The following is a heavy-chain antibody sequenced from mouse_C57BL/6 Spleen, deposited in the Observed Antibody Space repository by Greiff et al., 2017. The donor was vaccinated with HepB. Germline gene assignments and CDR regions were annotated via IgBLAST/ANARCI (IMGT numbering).Heavy chain of an antibody. CDR1: GYTFTDYY. Sequence: EVQLQQSGPELVKPGASVKISCKASGYTFTDYYMNWVKQSHGKSLEWIGDINPNNGGTSYNQKFKGKATLTVDKSSSTAYMELRSLTSEDSAVDSCARAIYYYGSSMDYWGKGTTLTVSS. D-gene: IGHD1-1*01. CDR2: INPNNGGT. V-gene: IGHV1-26*01. J-gene: IGHJ2*01. CDR3: ARAIYYYGSSMDY.